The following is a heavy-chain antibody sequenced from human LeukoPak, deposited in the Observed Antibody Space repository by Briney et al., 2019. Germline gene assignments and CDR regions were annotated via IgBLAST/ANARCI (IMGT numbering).Heavy chain of an antibody. CDR3: ARIPRSEYYFDY. D-gene: IGHD3-3*01. Sequence: PSETLSLTCTVSGGSINSGAYFWSWIRQHPGKGLEWIGYIYYSGSTYYNPSLKSRVTISVDTSKNQFSLKLSSVTAADTAVYYCARIPRSEYYFDYWGQGTLVTVSP. CDR1: GGSINSGAYF. J-gene: IGHJ4*02. V-gene: IGHV4-31*03. CDR2: IYYSGST.